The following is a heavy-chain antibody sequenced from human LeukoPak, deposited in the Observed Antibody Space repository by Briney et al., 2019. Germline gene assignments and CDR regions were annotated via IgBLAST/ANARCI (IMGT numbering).Heavy chain of an antibody. J-gene: IGHJ5*02. V-gene: IGHV3-11*01. CDR2: ISGVVSDI. Sequence: GGSLRLSCAASGFTFSDYYMTWLRQAPGKGLEWVSYISGVVSDIYYGDPVKGRFTISRDNAKNSVYLQMNSLRAEDTAVYFCARHVGGVVYNWFDPWGEGTLVTASS. CDR3: ARHVGGVVYNWFDP. CDR1: GFTFSDYY. D-gene: IGHD2-8*02.